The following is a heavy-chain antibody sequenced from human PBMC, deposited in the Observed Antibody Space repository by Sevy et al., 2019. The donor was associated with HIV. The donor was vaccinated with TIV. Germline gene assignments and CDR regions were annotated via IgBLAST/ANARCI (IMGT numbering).Heavy chain of an antibody. CDR3: ARANAYLTSDAFDI. J-gene: IGHJ3*02. V-gene: IGHV4-31*03. CDR1: GGSISSLNYY. D-gene: IGHD1-26*01. Sequence: SETLSLTCTVSGGSISSLNYYWSWIRQHPGKGLEWIGYISYSGRTNDNPSLKSRFTISVDTSKNQSSLRLSSVTAAETAVYYCARANAYLTSDAFDIWGQGTMVTVSS. CDR2: ISYSGRT.